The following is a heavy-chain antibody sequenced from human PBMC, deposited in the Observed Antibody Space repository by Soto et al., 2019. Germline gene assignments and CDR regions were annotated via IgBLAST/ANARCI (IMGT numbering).Heavy chain of an antibody. CDR2: IIPMLTVT. J-gene: IGHJ3*01. CDR3: SIGSWSAETFDV. D-gene: IGHD2-2*01. Sequence: QVHLIQSGAEVKNPGSSVKVSCKAAGGTFNTYTLIWVRQAPGHGLEWMGRIIPMLTVTNSAQKFQGRLTLTADKSTGTAFIELTSLRSDDTAVYYCSIGSWSAETFDVWGQGTMVTVSS. V-gene: IGHV1-69*02. CDR1: GGTFNTYT.